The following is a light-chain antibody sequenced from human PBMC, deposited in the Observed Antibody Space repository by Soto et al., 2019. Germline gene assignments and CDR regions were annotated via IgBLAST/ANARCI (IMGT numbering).Light chain of an antibody. CDR1: SSDVGSYNY. CDR3: AAWDDSLSGSYV. V-gene: IGLV2-14*01. J-gene: IGLJ1*01. Sequence: QSVLTQPASVSGSPGQSITISCTGTSSDVGSYNYVAWYQQFPGKTPKLMIYEVRNRPSGVPDRFSGSKSGTSASLAISGLRFEDEGDYHCAAWDDSLSGSYVFGTGTKLTVL. CDR2: EVR.